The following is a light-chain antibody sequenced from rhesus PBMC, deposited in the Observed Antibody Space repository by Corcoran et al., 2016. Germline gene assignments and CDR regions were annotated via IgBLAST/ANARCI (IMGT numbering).Light chain of an antibody. CDR1: GISSW. V-gene: IGKV1-21*01. J-gene: IGKJ1*01. CDR3: QQYSSRPPWT. CDR2: KAS. Sequence: GISSWLAWYQQQTGKAPKLLIYKASRLQSGVPSRVSGSGAGTDFTLTISSLQSEDFATYYCQQYSSRPPWTFGKGTKVEIK.